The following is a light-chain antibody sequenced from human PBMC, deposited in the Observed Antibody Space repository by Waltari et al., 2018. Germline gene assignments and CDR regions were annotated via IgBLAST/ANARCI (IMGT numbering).Light chain of an antibody. J-gene: IGLJ2*01. CDR1: SSDVGGYNY. Sequence: QSALTQPPSASGSPGQSVTISCTGTSSDVGGYNYVSWYQQHPGKAPKLMIYEVSNRPSGVPDRFSGSKSGNTASLTGSGLQAEDEADYYCSSYAGSNPVVFGGGTKLTVL. CDR3: SSYAGSNPVV. CDR2: EVS. V-gene: IGLV2-8*01.